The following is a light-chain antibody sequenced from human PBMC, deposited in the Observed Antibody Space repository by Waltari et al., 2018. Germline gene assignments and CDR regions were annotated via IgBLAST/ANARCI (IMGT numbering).Light chain of an antibody. CDR3: SSYAGSSSFVL. CDR1: TADIGTYNF. Sequence: QSALTQPASISGSPGQSISISCTGTTADIGTYNFVSWYQQHPGEAPKLLLFDVSKRPSGISDRFSGSKSGNTASLTISGLEAEDEAAYFCSSYAGSSSFVLFGGGTHLTVL. V-gene: IGLV2-23*02. CDR2: DVS. J-gene: IGLJ3*02.